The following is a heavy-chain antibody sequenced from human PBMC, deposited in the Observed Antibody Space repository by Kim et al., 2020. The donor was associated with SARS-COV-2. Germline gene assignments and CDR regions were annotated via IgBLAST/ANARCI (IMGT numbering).Heavy chain of an antibody. Sequence: TYYSDAVEGRFTVSRDNAKNSLYLQMNNVRDEDTAIYYCARDPDTASKVDYWGQGTLVTVSS. V-gene: IGHV3-11*01. CDR3: ARDPDTASKVDY. CDR2: T. D-gene: IGHD5-18*01. J-gene: IGHJ4*02.